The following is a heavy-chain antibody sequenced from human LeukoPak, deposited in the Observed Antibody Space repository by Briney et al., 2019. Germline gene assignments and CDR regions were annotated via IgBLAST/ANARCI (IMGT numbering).Heavy chain of an antibody. J-gene: IGHJ4*02. CDR2: ISASGNT. D-gene: IGHD1-26*01. CDR3: ARLTGGGSYWGYFDY. V-gene: IGHV4-4*09. Sequence: PSETLSLTCTVSGASIPSSYYWSWIRQPPGKGLECIGYISASGNTNYNPSLKCRVTISVDTSKSQFSLNLSSVTAADTAIYYCARLTGGGSYWGYFDYWGRETWSPSPQ. CDR1: GASIPSSYY.